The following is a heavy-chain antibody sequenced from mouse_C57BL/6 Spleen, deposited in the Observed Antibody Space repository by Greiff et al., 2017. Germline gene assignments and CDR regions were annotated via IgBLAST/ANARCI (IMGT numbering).Heavy chain of an antibody. J-gene: IGHJ2*01. V-gene: IGHV1-52*01. CDR3: ASCYSGNCGRCFDY. CDR1: GYTFTSYW. D-gene: IGHD2-1*01. Sequence: QVQLQQPGAELVRPGSSVKLSCKASGYTFTSYWMHWVKQRPIKGLEWIGNIDPTDSETHYNQKFKDKATLTVDKSSSTAYMQLRSLTSEDSAVYYVASCYSGNCGRCFDYWGQGTTLTVSS. CDR2: IDPTDSET.